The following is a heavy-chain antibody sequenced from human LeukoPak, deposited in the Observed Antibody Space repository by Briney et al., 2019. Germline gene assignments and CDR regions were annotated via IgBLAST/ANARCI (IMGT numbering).Heavy chain of an antibody. CDR3: AKSQQWLVPYFQH. CDR2: ISWNSGSI. CDR1: GFTFDDYA. D-gene: IGHD6-19*01. Sequence: PGRSLRLSCAASGFTFDDYAMHWVRQAPGKGLEWVSGISWNSGSIGYADSVKGRFTISRDNAKNSLSLQMNSLRAEDTALYYCAKSQQWLVPYFQHWGQGTLVTVSS. J-gene: IGHJ1*01. V-gene: IGHV3-9*01.